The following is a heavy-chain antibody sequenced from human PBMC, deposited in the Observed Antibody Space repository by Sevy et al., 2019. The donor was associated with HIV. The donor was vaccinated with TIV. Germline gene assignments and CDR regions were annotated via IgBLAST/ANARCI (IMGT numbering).Heavy chain of an antibody. CDR2: ISGPGYGT. D-gene: IGHD3-22*01. J-gene: IGHJ3*01. V-gene: IGHV3-23*01. CDR3: AKALNPALESMLEVNLRSLKGFDV. Sequence: GGSLRLSCAASGFTFNTHAMNWVRQAPGKGLEWVSVISGPGYGTNYADSVKGRFTISRDNSKNTLFLQMNNLRDDDTAVYYCAKALNPALESMLEVNLRSLKGFDVWGQGTMVTVSS. CDR1: GFTFNTHA.